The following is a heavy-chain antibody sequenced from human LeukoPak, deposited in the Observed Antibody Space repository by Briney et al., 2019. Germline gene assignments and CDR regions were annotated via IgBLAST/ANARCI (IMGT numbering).Heavy chain of an antibody. J-gene: IGHJ5*02. CDR2: ISVYNGDT. CDR1: GYTFTNYG. CDR3: ARDQRVGYSGSVTANWFDP. D-gene: IGHD3-10*01. V-gene: IGHV1-18*01. Sequence: ASVKVSCKASGYTFTNYGISWVRQAPGQGLEWMGWISVYNGDTNYAQKLQGRVTMTTDTSTSTAYMELRSLRSDDTAVYYCARDQRVGYSGSVTANWFDPWGQGTLVTVSS.